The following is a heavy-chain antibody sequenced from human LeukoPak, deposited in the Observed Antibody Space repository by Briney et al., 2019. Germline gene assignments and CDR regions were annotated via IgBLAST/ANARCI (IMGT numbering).Heavy chain of an antibody. Sequence: ASAKVSCKASGYTFTGYYVHWVRQAPGQGPEWMGWIYPNSGVTNYAQKFQGRVTLTRDTSITTAYMELSRLNSDDTAVYYCARGVSRSRDYWGQGTLVTVSS. CDR3: ARGVSRSRDY. D-gene: IGHD2-8*01. CDR1: GYTFTGYY. J-gene: IGHJ4*02. V-gene: IGHV1-2*02. CDR2: IYPNSGVT.